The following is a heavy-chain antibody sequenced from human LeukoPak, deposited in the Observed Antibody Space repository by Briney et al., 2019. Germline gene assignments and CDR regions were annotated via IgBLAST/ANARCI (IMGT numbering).Heavy chain of an antibody. J-gene: IGHJ4*02. Sequence: GESLKISCKGSGYSFTSYWIGWVRQVPGKGLEWMGIIYPGDSDTRYSPSFQGQVTISADKSISTAYPQWSSLKASDTAMYYCARHGGYSYGTNYFDYWGQGTLVTVSS. V-gene: IGHV5-51*01. CDR1: GYSFTSYW. CDR3: ARHGGYSYGTNYFDY. D-gene: IGHD5-18*01. CDR2: IYPGDSDT.